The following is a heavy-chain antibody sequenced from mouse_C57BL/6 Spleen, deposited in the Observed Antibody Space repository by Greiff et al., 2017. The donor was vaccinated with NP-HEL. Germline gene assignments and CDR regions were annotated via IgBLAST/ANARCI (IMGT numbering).Heavy chain of an antibody. J-gene: IGHJ1*03. V-gene: IGHV1-61*01. CDR1: GYTFTSYW. CDR2: IYPSDSET. D-gene: IGHD2-1*01. Sequence: VQLQQSGAELVRPGSSVKLSCKASGYTFTSYWMDWVKQRPGQGLEWIGNIYPSDSETHYNQKFKDKATLTVDKSSSTAYMQLSSLTSEDSAVYYGARGDDYGNHGYFEVWGTGTTGTVSA. CDR3: ARGDDYGNHGYFEV.